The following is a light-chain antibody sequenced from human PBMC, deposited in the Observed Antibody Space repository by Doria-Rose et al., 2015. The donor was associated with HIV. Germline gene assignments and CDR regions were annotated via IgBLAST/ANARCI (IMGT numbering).Light chain of an antibody. V-gene: IGKV1-39*01. CDR3: QQSYSTPWT. CDR1: QSISSY. CDR2: AAS. Sequence: SSLSASVGDGVTITCRASQSISSYLNWYQQKPGKAPKLLIYAASSLQSGVPSRFSGSGSGTDLTLTISSLQPEDFATYYCQQSYSTPWTFGQGTKVEIK. J-gene: IGKJ1*01.